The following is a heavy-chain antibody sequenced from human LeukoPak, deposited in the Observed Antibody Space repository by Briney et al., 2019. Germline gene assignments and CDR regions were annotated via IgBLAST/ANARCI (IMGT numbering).Heavy chain of an antibody. D-gene: IGHD2-8*01. J-gene: IGHJ4*02. CDR2: INPNTGNT. CDR3: ARAGLDRIRGTNQGAGAFDS. CDR1: GYTFTGYL. Sequence: ASVKVSCKASGYTFTGYLFHWVRQAPGQGLEWMGWINPNTGNTNYALKFQGGVTLTRDTTINTAYMELSSLRYDDTAIYYCARAGLDRIRGTNQGAGAFDSWGQGTLITVSS. V-gene: IGHV1-2*02.